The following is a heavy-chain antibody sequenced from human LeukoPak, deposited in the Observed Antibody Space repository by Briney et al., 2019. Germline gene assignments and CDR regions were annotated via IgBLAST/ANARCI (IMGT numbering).Heavy chain of an antibody. J-gene: IGHJ5*02. Sequence: PGRSLRLSCAASGFTFSSYGMHWVRQAPGKGLEGVAVISYDGSNKYYADSVKGRFTISRDNSKNSLYLQMNSLRAEDTAVYYCAKDPVRYCSSTSCLFNWFDPWGQGTLVTVSS. CDR1: GFTFSSYG. D-gene: IGHD2-2*01. V-gene: IGHV3-30*18. CDR3: AKDPVRYCSSTSCLFNWFDP. CDR2: ISYDGSNK.